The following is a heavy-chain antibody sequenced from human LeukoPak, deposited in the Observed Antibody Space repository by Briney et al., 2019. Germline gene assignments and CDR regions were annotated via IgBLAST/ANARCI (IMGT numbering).Heavy chain of an antibody. D-gene: IGHD6-13*01. CDR2: IYPGDSDT. CDR3: ARGGSYSNYYFDY. Sequence: GGSLKISCKGSGYIFTSYWIGWVRQLPGKGLEWMGIIYPGDSDTRYSPSFQGQVTISADKSISTASLQWSSLKASDTAMYYCARGGSYSNYYFDYWGQGTLVTASS. CDR1: GYIFTSYW. J-gene: IGHJ4*02. V-gene: IGHV5-51*01.